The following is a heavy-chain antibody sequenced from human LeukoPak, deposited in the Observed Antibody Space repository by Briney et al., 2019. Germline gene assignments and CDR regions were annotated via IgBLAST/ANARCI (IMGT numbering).Heavy chain of an antibody. J-gene: IGHJ4*02. CDR3: ARSPYTSGSLFYLDY. CDR2: INPSGGST. V-gene: IGHV1-46*01. CDR1: GYTFTYYY. Sequence: ASVKVSCKSSGYTFTYYYIHWVRQAPGQGLEWMGIINPSGGSTTYAQKSQGRVTLTRDTSTSTAYLELSSLRSDDTAVYYCARSPYTSGSLFYLDYWGQGTLVTVSS. D-gene: IGHD5-18*01.